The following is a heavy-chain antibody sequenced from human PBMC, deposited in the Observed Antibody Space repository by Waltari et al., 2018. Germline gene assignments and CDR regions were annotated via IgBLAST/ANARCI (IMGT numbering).Heavy chain of an antibody. CDR3: ARDRGRGLYLDS. J-gene: IGHJ4*02. Sequence: QLQLQESGPGLVKPSGTLSLTCAVSGVSMTNPDFWGWVRQPPGKGLEWIGQIHRSGRTNYNPSFASRVSMSIDTSNNHFSLMVTSATAADTAVYYCARDRGRGLYLDSWGQGTLVTVSP. CDR1: GVSMTNPDF. CDR2: IHRSGRT. V-gene: IGHV4-4*02. D-gene: IGHD2-15*01.